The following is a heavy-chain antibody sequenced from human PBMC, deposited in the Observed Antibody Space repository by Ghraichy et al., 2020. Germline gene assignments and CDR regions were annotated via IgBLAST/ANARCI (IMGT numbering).Heavy chain of an antibody. CDR1: GFIFSSYG. V-gene: IGHV3-33*01. D-gene: IGHD6-6*01. CDR3: ARDGRSSLDY. J-gene: IGHJ4*02. Sequence: SLRLSCAASGFIFSSYGMHWVRQAPGKGLEWVAVIWYDGSNKYYADSVKGRFTISRDNSKNTVNLQMNSLRSEDTAVYYCARDGRSSLDYWGQGTLVTVSS. CDR2: IWYDGSNK.